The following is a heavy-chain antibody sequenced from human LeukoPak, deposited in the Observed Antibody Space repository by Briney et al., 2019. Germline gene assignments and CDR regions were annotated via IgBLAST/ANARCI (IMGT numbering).Heavy chain of an antibody. D-gene: IGHD1-26*01. CDR3: AGSMRGMGATTGDFDY. CDR1: GYTFTSYG. V-gene: IGHV1-18*01. Sequence: ASVKVSCKASGYTFTSYGISWVGQAPGQGLEGMGWISAYNGNTNYAQKLQGRVTMTTDTSTSTAYMELRSLRSDDTAVYYCAGSMRGMGATTGDFDYWGQGTLVTVSS. CDR2: ISAYNGNT. J-gene: IGHJ4*02.